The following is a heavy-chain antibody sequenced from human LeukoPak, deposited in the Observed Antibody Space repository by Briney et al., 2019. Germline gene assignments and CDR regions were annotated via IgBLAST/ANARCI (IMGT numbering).Heavy chain of an antibody. CDR3: AKDASVVVPAAISS. D-gene: IGHD2-2*01. CDR1: GFTVSSNY. CDR2: ISGSGGST. J-gene: IGHJ4*02. V-gene: IGHV3-23*01. Sequence: GGSLRLSCAASGFTVSSNYMSWVRQAPGKGLEWVSAISGSGGSTYYADSVKGRFTISRDNSKNTLYLQMNSLRAEDTAVYYCAKDASVVVPAAISSWGQGTLVTVSS.